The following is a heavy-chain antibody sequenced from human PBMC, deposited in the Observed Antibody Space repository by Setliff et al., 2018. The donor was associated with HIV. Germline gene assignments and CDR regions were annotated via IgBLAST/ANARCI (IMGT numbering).Heavy chain of an antibody. CDR1: GGSISSYY. V-gene: IGHV4-59*08. Sequence: SETLSLTCTVSGGSISSYYWSWIRQPPGKGLEWIGHIYYSGSTNYNPSLESRVTISVDTSRNQFSLNLSSVTAADTAVYFCARLIHTGLLYFDYWGLGMLVTVSS. CDR2: IYYSGST. D-gene: IGHD2-8*02. CDR3: ARLIHTGLLYFDY. J-gene: IGHJ4*02.